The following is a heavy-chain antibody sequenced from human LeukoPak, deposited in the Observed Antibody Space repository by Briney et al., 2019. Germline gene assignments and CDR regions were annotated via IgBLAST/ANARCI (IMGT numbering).Heavy chain of an antibody. CDR3: AREPTYTSSWYTTCDY. J-gene: IGHJ4*02. CDR1: GFTVSGNY. CDR2: ISSSSSYI. Sequence: GGSLRLSCAVSGFTVSGNYMSWIRQAPGKGLEWVSSISSSSSYIYYADSVKGRFTISRDNAKNSLYLQMSSLRAEDTAVYYCAREPTYTSSWYTTCDYWGQGTLVTVSS. D-gene: IGHD6-13*01. V-gene: IGHV3-21*01.